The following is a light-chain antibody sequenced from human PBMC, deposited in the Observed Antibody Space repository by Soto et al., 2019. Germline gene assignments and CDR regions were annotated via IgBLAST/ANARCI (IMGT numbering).Light chain of an antibody. V-gene: IGKV3-11*01. CDR2: DAS. J-gene: IGKJ4*01. CDR3: QQRNPLT. CDR1: QSISSTY. Sequence: EIVLTQSPGTLSLSPGERATLSCRASQSISSTYLAWYQQKPGQPPRLLIYDASNRATGIPARFSGSGSGTDFTLTISSLEPEDFAVYYCQQRNPLTFGGGTKVDIK.